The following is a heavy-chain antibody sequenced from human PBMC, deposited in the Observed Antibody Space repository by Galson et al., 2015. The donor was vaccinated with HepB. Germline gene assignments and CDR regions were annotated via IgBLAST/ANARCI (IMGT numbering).Heavy chain of an antibody. CDR3: ARVKYDFWSGSPAEF. V-gene: IGHV1-8*01. Sequence: SVKVSCKASGYTFTSYDINWVRQATGQGLEWMGWMNPNSGNTGYAQKFQGRVTMTRNTSISTAYMELSSLRSEDTAVYYCARVKYDFWSGSPAEFWGQGTLVTVSS. CDR1: GYTFTSYD. CDR2: MNPNSGNT. J-gene: IGHJ4*02. D-gene: IGHD3-3*01.